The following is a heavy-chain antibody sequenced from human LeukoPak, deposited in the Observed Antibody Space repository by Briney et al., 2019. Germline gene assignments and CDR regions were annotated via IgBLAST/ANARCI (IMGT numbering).Heavy chain of an antibody. D-gene: IGHD3-22*01. J-gene: IGHJ6*03. V-gene: IGHV3-23*01. CDR2: ISGSGGST. CDR1: GFTFSSYA. CDR3: AKDPRRITMILLVRRNYYYMDV. Sequence: PAGSLRLSCAVSGFTFSSYAMSWVRQAPGEGLEWVSAISGSGGSTYYADSVKGRFTISRDNSKNTLYLQMNSLSAEDTAVYYCAKDPRRITMILLVRRNYYYMDVWGKGTTVTVSS.